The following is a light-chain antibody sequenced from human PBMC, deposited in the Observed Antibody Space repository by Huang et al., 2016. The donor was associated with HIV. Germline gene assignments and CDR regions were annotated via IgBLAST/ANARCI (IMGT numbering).Light chain of an antibody. J-gene: IGKJ2*01. CDR1: QDISNY. V-gene: IGKV1-33*01. CDR2: DAS. CDR3: QHYDDPYT. Sequence: DIQMTQSPSSLSASVGDRVTITCQAIQDISNYLRWYQHKPGRAPKPLIFDASSLETGVPAMFSGSGSGTYFTLTIASLQPEDVATYYCQHYDDPYTFGQGTKLEIK.